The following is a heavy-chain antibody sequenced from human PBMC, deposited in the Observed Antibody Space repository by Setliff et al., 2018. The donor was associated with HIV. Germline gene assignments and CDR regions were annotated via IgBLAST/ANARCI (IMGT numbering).Heavy chain of an antibody. Sequence: LRLSCAASGFTFGNFWMHWVRQAPGKGLEWVASISPDGTRNHCVGSVKGRFTASRDNAKNSLYLQINSLRAEDTAVYFCARVWGMAFDIWGQGTMVTVSS. J-gene: IGHJ3*02. CDR1: GFTFGNFW. D-gene: IGHD3-16*01. CDR3: ARVWGMAFDI. V-gene: IGHV3-7*03. CDR2: ISPDGTRN.